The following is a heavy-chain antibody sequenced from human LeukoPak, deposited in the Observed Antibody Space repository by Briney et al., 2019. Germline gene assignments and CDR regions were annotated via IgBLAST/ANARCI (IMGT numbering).Heavy chain of an antibody. CDR3: ARDASKWELYDY. J-gene: IGHJ4*02. CDR1: AFIFSGHW. CDR2: ISHSSTTK. Sequence: PGGSLRLSCEGSAFIFSGHWMNWVRQTPGKGLEWVSYISHSSTTKYYADSVKGRFTISRDNAKNSLYLQMNSLRAEDTAVYYCARDASKWELYDYWGQGTLVTVSS. V-gene: IGHV3-48*01. D-gene: IGHD1-26*01.